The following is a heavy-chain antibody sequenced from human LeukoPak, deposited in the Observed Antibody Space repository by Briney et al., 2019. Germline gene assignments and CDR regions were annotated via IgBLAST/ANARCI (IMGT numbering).Heavy chain of an antibody. CDR1: GYTFTSYG. D-gene: IGHD2-15*01. CDR2: ISAYNGNT. V-gene: IGHV1-18*01. Sequence: ASVKVSCKASGYTFTSYGISWVRQAPGQGLEWMGWISAYNGNTNYAQKLQGRVTMTTDTSTSTAYMELRSLRSDDTAVYYYARGVVVVAATAPFDYWGQGTLVTVSS. J-gene: IGHJ4*02. CDR3: ARGVVVVAATAPFDY.